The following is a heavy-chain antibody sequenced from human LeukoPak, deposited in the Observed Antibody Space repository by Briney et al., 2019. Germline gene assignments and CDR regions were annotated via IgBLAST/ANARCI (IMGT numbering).Heavy chain of an antibody. CDR1: GGSINRYY. J-gene: IGHJ4*02. CDR2: IYHSGST. V-gene: IGHV4-59*08. Sequence: SETLSLTCIVSGGSINRYYWNWIRQPPGKGLEWIGNIYHSGSTNYNPSLKSPVPISVDTAKNQFSLKLTSVTAADTAVYYCARHRGEADGYKPFDYWGQGTLVTVSS. CDR3: ARHRGEADGYKPFDY. D-gene: IGHD5-24*01.